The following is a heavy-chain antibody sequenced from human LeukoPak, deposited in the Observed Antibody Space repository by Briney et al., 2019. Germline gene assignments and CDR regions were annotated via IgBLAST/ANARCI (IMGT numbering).Heavy chain of an antibody. Sequence: PSETLSLTCAVYGGSFSGYYWSWIRQPPGKGLEWIGEINHSGSTNYNPSLKSRVTISVDTSKNQFSLKLSSVTAADTAVYYCARGGGYCSSTSCYFRFSPRWFDPWGQGTLVTVSS. CDR2: INHSGST. CDR1: GGSFSGYY. V-gene: IGHV4-34*01. J-gene: IGHJ5*02. CDR3: ARGGGYCSSTSCYFRFSPRWFDP. D-gene: IGHD2-2*01.